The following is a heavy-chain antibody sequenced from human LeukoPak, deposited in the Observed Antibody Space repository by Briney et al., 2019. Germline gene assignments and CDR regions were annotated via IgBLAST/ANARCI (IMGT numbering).Heavy chain of an antibody. Sequence: PSETLSLTCAVYGGSFSGYYWSWIRQPPGKGLEWIGEINHSGSTNYNPSLKSRVTISVDTSKNQFSLKLSSVTAADTAVYYCARGKPSRSITIFGVVSRERTNWFDPWGQGTLVTVSS. CDR2: INHSGST. CDR3: ARGKPSRSITIFGVVSRERTNWFDP. CDR1: GGSFSGYY. V-gene: IGHV4-34*01. J-gene: IGHJ5*02. D-gene: IGHD3-3*01.